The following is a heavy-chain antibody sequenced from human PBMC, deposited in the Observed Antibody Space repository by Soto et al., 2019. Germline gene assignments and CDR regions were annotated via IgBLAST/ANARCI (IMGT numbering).Heavy chain of an antibody. Sequence: SETLSLPCTVSGGSISRYYWSWVRQPPGKGLEWIGYIYYSGSTNYNPSLKSRVTISVVTSKNQFSMKLSAVTAGDTAVYYCARTFYGGLFDHWRHETLVT. CDR3: ARTFYGGLFDH. CDR2: IYYSGST. V-gene: IGHV4-59*01. J-gene: IGHJ4*01. CDR1: GGSISRYY. D-gene: IGHD4-17*01.